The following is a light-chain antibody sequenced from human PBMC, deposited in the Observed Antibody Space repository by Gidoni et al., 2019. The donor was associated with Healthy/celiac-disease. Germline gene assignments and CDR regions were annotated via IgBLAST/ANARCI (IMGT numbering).Light chain of an antibody. CDR3: AAWDDSLSGPV. Sequence: QSVLTQPPSASGTPGQRVPIHCSGSSSNIGSNYVYWYQQLPGTAPKLLIYRNNQRPSGVPDRFSGSKSGTSASLAISGLRSEDEADYYCAAWDDSLSGPVFGGGTKLTVL. J-gene: IGLJ3*02. CDR2: RNN. V-gene: IGLV1-47*01. CDR1: SSNIGSNY.